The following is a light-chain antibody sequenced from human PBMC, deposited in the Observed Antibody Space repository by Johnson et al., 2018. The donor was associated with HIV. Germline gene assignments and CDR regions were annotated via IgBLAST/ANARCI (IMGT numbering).Light chain of an antibody. CDR3: GVWDASLSPHYV. Sequence: QPVLTQPPSVSAAPGQTVTISCSGSSSNIGNNYVSWYQQLPGTAPKLLIYDNNKRPSGIPDRFSGSKSGASATLGITGLPTGDEADYYCGVWDASLSPHYVFGTGTTITVL. CDR2: DNN. V-gene: IGLV1-51*01. J-gene: IGLJ1*01. CDR1: SSNIGNNY.